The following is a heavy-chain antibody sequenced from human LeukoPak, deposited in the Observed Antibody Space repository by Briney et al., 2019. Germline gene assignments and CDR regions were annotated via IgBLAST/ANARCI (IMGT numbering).Heavy chain of an antibody. D-gene: IGHD6-13*01. CDR3: ARGAAAGMSFDY. J-gene: IGHJ4*02. V-gene: IGHV4-59*01. CDR2: IYYSGST. Sequence: SETLSLTCTVSGGSISSYYWSWIREPPGKGREWGGYIYYSGSTNYNPSLKSRVTISVDTSKNQFSLKLSSVTAADTAVYYCARGAAAGMSFDYWGQGTLVTVSS. CDR1: GGSISSYY.